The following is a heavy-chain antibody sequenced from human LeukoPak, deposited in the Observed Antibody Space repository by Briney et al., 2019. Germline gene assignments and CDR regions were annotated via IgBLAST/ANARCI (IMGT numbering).Heavy chain of an antibody. CDR2: IFHSGST. Sequence: SETLSLTCTVSGYSISSGYYWGWIRQPPEKGLGWIGTIFHSGSTYYNPSLKSRVTISVDTSKNQFSLNLSSVTAADTAVYYCARVGYYPDYYMDVWGKGTTVTVSS. D-gene: IGHD2-21*01. CDR3: ARVGYYPDYYMDV. CDR1: GYSISSGYY. V-gene: IGHV4-38-2*02. J-gene: IGHJ6*03.